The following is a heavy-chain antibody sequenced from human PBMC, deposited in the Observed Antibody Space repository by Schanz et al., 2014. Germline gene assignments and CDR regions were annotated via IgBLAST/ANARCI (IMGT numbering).Heavy chain of an antibody. CDR1: GGSISSSSYY. Sequence: QLQMQESGPGLVKPSETLSLTCTVSGGSISSSSYYWGWIRQTSGKGLEWIGSIYYRGNTYYNPSLKSRVTISVDTSKNQFSLKLSSVTAADTVVYYCARVVLGGDAFDIWGQGTMVTVSS. V-gene: IGHV4-39*07. D-gene: IGHD3-10*01. CDR2: IYYRGNT. J-gene: IGHJ3*02. CDR3: ARVVLGGDAFDI.